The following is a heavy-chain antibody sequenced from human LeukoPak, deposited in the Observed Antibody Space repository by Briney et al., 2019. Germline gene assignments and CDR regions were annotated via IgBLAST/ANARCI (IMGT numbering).Heavy chain of an antibody. J-gene: IGHJ4*02. CDR2: VSIYNDNT. CDR1: GYSFTDYD. V-gene: IGHV1-18*01. D-gene: IGHD3-9*01. CDR3: ARTGHYQFDS. Sequence: ASVKVSCKASGYSFTDYDFSWVRQARGQGLEWLGWVSIYNDNTNYAREFQDRITMTTDISTSTAYMELKSLTSDDTAVYFCARTGHYQFDSWGQGTLVTVSS.